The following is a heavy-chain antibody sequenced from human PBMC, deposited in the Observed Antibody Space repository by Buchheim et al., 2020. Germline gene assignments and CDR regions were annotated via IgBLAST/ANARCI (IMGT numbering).Heavy chain of an antibody. V-gene: IGHV3-30*04. CDR2: ISYDGSNK. Sequence: QVQLVESGGGVVQPGRSLRLSCAASGFSFSSYAMHWVRQAPGKGLEWVAVISYDGSNKYYADSVKGRFTISRDNSKNTLYLQMNSLRAEDTAVYYCARDQGNDVWGQGTT. CDR3: ARDQGNDV. J-gene: IGHJ6*02. CDR1: GFSFSSYA.